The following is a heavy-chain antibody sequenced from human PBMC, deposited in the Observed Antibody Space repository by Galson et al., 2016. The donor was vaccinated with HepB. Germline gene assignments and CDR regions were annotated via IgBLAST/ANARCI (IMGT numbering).Heavy chain of an antibody. V-gene: IGHV3-7*03. D-gene: IGHD6-19*01. CDR1: GFTFSRFW. CDR3: ARYGDEAGWNFHQ. J-gene: IGHJ1*01. Sequence: SLRLSCAASGFTFSRFWMNWARQAPGKGLEWVASIKEDGSKAFYADSVKGRFTISRDNVENSLSLQMNSLRAEDTAVFYCARYGDEAGWNFHQWGQGTLVTVSS. CDR2: IKEDGSKA.